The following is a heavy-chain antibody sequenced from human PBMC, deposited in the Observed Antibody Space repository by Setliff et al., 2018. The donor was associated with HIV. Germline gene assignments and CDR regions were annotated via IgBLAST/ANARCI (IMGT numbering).Heavy chain of an antibody. CDR2: FDPKDGET. CDR3: ATLSSSWTGYFDS. CDR1: GYTLAELS. J-gene: IGHJ4*02. Sequence: ASVKVSCKISGYTLAELSIHWVRQAPGKGLEWMGGFDPKDGETIYAQKLQGRVTMAEDTSTDIAYMDLSSLRSEDTAVYYCATLSSSWTGYFDSWGQGTLVTVSS. D-gene: IGHD6-13*01. V-gene: IGHV1-24*01.